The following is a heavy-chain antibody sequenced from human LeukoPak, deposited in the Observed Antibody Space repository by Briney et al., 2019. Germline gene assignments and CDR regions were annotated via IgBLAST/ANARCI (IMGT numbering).Heavy chain of an antibody. Sequence: GGPLRLFRAASGLTLSSQAMSWGRPAPGKGVEVVSAISGSGGSTYYADSVKGPFTICRDNSQNTLYVQMNRLRAEDTAVYYWAKAGERGSGWFFDYWGRGTVVSVS. CDR3: AKAGERGSGWFFDY. V-gene: IGHV3-23*01. D-gene: IGHD6-19*01. J-gene: IGHJ4*02. CDR2: ISGSGGST. CDR1: GLTLSSQA.